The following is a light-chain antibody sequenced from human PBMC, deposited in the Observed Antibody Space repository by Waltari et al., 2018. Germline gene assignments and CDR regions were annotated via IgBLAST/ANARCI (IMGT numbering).Light chain of an antibody. CDR3: AAWDDSLNGPV. V-gene: IGLV1-44*01. CDR2: NND. CDR1: SFNIGSNT. J-gene: IGLJ3*02. Sequence: QSVLTQPPSASGTPGQRVTISCSGSSFNIGSNTVTWYRQFPGTAPKLLIYNNDQRHPGGPDRFAGAKSGPSASLAISGLQSEHEADYYCAAWDDSLNGPVFGGGTKLTVL.